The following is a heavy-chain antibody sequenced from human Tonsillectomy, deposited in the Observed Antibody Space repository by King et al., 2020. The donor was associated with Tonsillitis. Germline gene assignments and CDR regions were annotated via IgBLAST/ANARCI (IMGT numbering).Heavy chain of an antibody. CDR3: AKDLRGSDYYYYGMDV. CDR2: IRYGGSDGSDK. J-gene: IGHJ6*02. D-gene: IGHD1-26*01. CDR1: GFTFRSYG. V-gene: IGHV3-30*02. Sequence: HVQLVESGGGVVQPGGSLRLSCAASGFTFRSYGMHWVRQAPGKGLEWVAFIRYGGSDGSDKYYTDSVKGRFTISRDNSKNTLYLQMSSLRAEDTAVYYCAKDLRGSDYYYYGMDVWGQGTTVTVSS.